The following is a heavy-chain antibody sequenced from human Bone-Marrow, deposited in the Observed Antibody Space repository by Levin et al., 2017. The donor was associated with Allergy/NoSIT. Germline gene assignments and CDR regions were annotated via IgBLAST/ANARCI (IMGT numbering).Heavy chain of an antibody. J-gene: IGHJ4*02. Sequence: SVKVSCKASGGTFSSYAISWVRQAPGQGLEWMGGIIPIFGTANYAQKFQGRVTITADKSTSTAYMELSSLRSEDTAVYYCARGRDGNWGNWIHFDYWGQGTLVTVSS. V-gene: IGHV1-69*06. CDR1: GGTFSSYA. CDR3: ARGRDGNWGNWIHFDY. D-gene: IGHD1-1*01. CDR2: IIPIFGTA.